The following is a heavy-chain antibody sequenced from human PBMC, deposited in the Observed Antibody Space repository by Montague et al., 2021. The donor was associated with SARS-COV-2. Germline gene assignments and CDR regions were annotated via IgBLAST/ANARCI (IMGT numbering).Heavy chain of an antibody. Sequence: SETLSLTCTVSGCSISSYYYCWIMQPPGKRLEWSVYIYYSGSTNXNPPLKSRVTISVDTSKNQFSLKLSSVTAADTAVYYCARGSGWMGNAFDIWGQGTMVTVSS. CDR2: IYYSGST. CDR1: GCSISSYY. D-gene: IGHD6-19*01. J-gene: IGHJ3*02. CDR3: ARGSGWMGNAFDI. V-gene: IGHV4-59*01.